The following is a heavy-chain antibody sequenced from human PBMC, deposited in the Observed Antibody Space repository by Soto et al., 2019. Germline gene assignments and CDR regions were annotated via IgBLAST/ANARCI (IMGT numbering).Heavy chain of an antibody. V-gene: IGHV3-23*01. CDR1: GFTFSSYA. D-gene: IGHD3-22*01. CDR2: ISGSGGST. Sequence: PGGSLRLSCAASGFTFSSYAMSWVRQAPGKGLEWVSAISGSGGSTYYADSVKGRFTISRDNSKNTLYLQMNSLRAEDTAVYYCATLSRITMIVVVPLGSLDYWGQGTLVTVSS. CDR3: ATLSRITMIVVVPLGSLDY. J-gene: IGHJ4*02.